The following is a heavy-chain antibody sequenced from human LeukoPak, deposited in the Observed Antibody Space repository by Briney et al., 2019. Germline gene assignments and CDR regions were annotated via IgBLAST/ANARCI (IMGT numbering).Heavy chain of an antibody. Sequence: GASVKVSCKASGYTFTSYGISWVRQAPGQGLEWMGWISAYNGNTNYAQKLQGRVTMTTDTSTSTAYTELRSLRSDDTAVYYCAYSAGGSSAGPILAWGQGTLVTVSS. V-gene: IGHV1-18*01. CDR3: AYSAGGSSAGPILA. CDR2: ISAYNGNT. J-gene: IGHJ4*02. CDR1: GYTFTSYG. D-gene: IGHD1-26*01.